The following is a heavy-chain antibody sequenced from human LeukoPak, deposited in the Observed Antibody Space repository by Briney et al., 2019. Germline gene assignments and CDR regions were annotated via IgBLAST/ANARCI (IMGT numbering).Heavy chain of an antibody. Sequence: GGSLRLSCAASGFTFSSYEMNWVRQAPGKGLESVSYISSSGSTIYYADSVKGRFTISRDNAKNSLYLQMNSLRAEDTAVYYCARDGFRYTSSSGRYYYYGMDVWGQGTTVTVSS. CDR1: GFTFSSYE. CDR2: ISSSGSTI. J-gene: IGHJ6*02. CDR3: ARDGFRYTSSSGRYYYYGMDV. V-gene: IGHV3-48*03. D-gene: IGHD6-6*01.